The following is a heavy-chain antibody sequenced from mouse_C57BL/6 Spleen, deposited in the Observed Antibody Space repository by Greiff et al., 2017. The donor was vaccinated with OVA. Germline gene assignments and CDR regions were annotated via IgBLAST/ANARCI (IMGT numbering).Heavy chain of an antibody. D-gene: IGHD4-1*01. CDR3: AKEGTGRVDY. CDR2: INPNNGGT. CDR1: GYTFTDYY. V-gene: IGHV1-26*01. Sequence: EVQLQQSGPELVKPGASVKISCKASGYTFTDYYMNWVKQSHGKSLEWIGDINPNNGGTSYNQKFKGKATLTVDKSSSTAYMELRSLTSEDSAVYYCAKEGTGRVDYWGQGTTLTVSS. J-gene: IGHJ2*01.